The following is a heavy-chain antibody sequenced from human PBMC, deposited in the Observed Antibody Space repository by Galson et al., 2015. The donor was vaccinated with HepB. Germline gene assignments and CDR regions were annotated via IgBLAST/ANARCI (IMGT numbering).Heavy chain of an antibody. CDR3: AKDAYSSSSGWFDT. CDR2: IWNDGTNK. D-gene: IGHD6-6*01. Sequence: SLRLSCAASGFTFSDYGMHWVRQAPGKGLEWVAVIWNDGTNKYYVDSVKGRFTISRDNFKNTLYLQMNSLRADDTAVYFCAKDAYSSSSGWFDTWGQGTLVTVSS. CDR1: GFTFSDYG. V-gene: IGHV3-33*06. J-gene: IGHJ5*02.